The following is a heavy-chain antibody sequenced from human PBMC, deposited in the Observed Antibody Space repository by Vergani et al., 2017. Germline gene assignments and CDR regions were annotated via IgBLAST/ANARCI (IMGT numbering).Heavy chain of an antibody. V-gene: IGHV1-46*03. D-gene: IGHD3-9*01. Sequence: QVQLVQSRAEVKKPGASVKVSCKASGYTFTSYYMHWVRQAPGQGLEWMGIINPSGGSTSYAQKFQGRVTMTRDTSTSTVYMELSSLRSEDTAVYYCARGAGARYFDWEADYWGQGTLVTVSS. CDR3: ARGAGARYFDWEADY. CDR1: GYTFTSYY. CDR2: INPSGGST. J-gene: IGHJ4*02.